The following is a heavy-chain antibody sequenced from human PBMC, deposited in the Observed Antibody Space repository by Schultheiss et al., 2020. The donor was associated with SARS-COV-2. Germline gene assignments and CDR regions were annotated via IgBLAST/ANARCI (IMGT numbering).Heavy chain of an antibody. V-gene: IGHV3-30-3*01. Sequence: GGSLRLSCAASGFTFSSYAMHWVRQAPGKGLEWVAVISYDGSNKYYADSVKGRFTISRDNSKNTLYLQMNSLRAEDTAVYYCARDDIQLWFRYYYYGMDVWGQGTTVTVSS. J-gene: IGHJ6*02. CDR2: ISYDGSNK. CDR3: ARDDIQLWFRYYYYGMDV. CDR1: GFTFSSYA. D-gene: IGHD5-18*01.